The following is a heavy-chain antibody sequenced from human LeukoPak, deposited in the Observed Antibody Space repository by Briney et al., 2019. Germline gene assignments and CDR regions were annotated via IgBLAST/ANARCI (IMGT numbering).Heavy chain of an antibody. CDR2: IYYSGST. V-gene: IGHV4-39*01. J-gene: IGHJ4*02. D-gene: IGHD4-11*01. CDR3: VRQKITTSDY. Sequence: SETLSLTCSVSGGSISSSNYCWGWIRQSPGKGLEWIGSIYYSGSTYYNPSLKSRLTISVDASKNQFSLKLSSVTAADTAVYYCVRQKITTSDYWGQGNMVTVSS. CDR1: GGSISSSNYC.